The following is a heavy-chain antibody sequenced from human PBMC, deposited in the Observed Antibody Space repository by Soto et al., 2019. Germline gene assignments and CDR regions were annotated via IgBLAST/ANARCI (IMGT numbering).Heavy chain of an antibody. V-gene: IGHV3-33*01. Sequence: GGSLRLSCAASGFTFSSYGMHWVRQAPGKGLEWVAVIWYDGSNKYYADSVKGRFTISRDNSKNTLYLQMNSLRAEDTAVYYCARDETGYSSSHPLDYWGQGTLVTVSS. CDR2: IWYDGSNK. D-gene: IGHD6-13*01. J-gene: IGHJ4*02. CDR1: GFTFSSYG. CDR3: ARDETGYSSSHPLDY.